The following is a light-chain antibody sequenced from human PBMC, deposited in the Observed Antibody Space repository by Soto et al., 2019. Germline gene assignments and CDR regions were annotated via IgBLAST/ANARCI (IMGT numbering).Light chain of an antibody. CDR1: SSDIGAGYD. Sequence: QSVLTQPPSVSGAPGQRVTISCTGSSSDIGAGYDVHWYQQLPGTAPKLLIYGNSDRPSGVPDRFSGSKSGTLASLAITGLQAEDEADYYCQSYDSSLSAYVLGTGTKLTVL. CDR3: QSYDSSLSAYV. V-gene: IGLV1-40*01. CDR2: GNS. J-gene: IGLJ1*01.